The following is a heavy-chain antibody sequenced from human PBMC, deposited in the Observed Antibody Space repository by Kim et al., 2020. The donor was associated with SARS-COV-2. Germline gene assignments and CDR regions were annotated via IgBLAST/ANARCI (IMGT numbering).Heavy chain of an antibody. D-gene: IGHD3-10*01. Sequence: SETLSLTCTVSGGSISSGSYYWSWIRQPAGKGLKWIGRIYTSGSTNYNPSLKSRVTISVDTSKNQFSLKLSSVTAADTAVYYCARDTWFGELLSYYYYYGMDVWGQGTTVTISS. CDR1: GGSISSGSYY. CDR2: IYTSGST. J-gene: IGHJ6*02. CDR3: ARDTWFGELLSYYYYYGMDV. V-gene: IGHV4-61*02.